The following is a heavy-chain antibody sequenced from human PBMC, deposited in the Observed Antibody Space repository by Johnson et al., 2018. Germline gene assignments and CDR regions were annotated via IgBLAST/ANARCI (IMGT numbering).Heavy chain of an antibody. V-gene: IGHV1-3*01. CDR3: VARPPSYYMDV. Sequence: QVQLVQSGAEVKKPGASVKVSCKASGYSFTNSGMHWVRQAPGQRLEWMGWIRAGNGITKYSEKFQGRVTITRDTSAGTAYMDLSSRRSEDTAVYYCVARPPSYYMDVWGTGTTVTVSS. CDR2: IRAGNGIT. D-gene: IGHD6-6*01. J-gene: IGHJ6*03. CDR1: GYSFTNSG.